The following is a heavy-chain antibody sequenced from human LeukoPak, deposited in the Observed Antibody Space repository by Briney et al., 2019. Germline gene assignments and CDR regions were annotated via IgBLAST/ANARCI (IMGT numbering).Heavy chain of an antibody. CDR2: IIPIFGTA. CDR3: ARALYSSGWYLVWFDP. D-gene: IGHD6-19*01. Sequence: ASVKVSCKASGGTFSSYAISWVRQAPGQGLEWMGGIIPIFGTANYAQKFQGRVTITADESTSTAYMELSSLRSEGTAVYYCARALYSSGWYLVWFDPWGQGTLVTVSS. CDR1: GGTFSSYA. J-gene: IGHJ5*02. V-gene: IGHV1-69*13.